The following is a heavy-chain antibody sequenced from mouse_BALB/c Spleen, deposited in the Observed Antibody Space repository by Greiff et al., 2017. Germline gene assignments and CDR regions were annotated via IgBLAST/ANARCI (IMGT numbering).Heavy chain of an antibody. CDR1: GFTFSSYT. Sequence: DVMLVESGGGLVKPGGSLKLSCAASGFTFSSYTMSWVRQTPEKRLEWVATISSGGSYTYYPDSVKGRFTISRDNAKNTLYLQMSSLKSEDTAMYYCTRDGGNYWFAYWGQGTLVTVSA. J-gene: IGHJ3*01. V-gene: IGHV5-6-4*01. CDR2: ISSGGSYT. D-gene: IGHD2-1*01. CDR3: TRDGGNYWFAY.